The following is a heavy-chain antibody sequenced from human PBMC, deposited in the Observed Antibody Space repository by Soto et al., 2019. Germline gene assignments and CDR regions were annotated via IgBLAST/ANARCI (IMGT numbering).Heavy chain of an antibody. J-gene: IGHJ4*02. CDR3: TRSPMVRGVTRTYYFDY. CDR1: GFTFSNAW. Sequence: PGGSLRLSCAASGFTFSNAWMSWVRQAPGKGLEWVGRIKSKTDGGTTDYAAPVKGRFTISRDDSKNTLYLQMNSLKTEDTAVYYCTRSPMVRGVTRTYYFDYWGQGTLVTVSS. CDR2: IKSKTDGGTT. D-gene: IGHD3-10*01. V-gene: IGHV3-15*01.